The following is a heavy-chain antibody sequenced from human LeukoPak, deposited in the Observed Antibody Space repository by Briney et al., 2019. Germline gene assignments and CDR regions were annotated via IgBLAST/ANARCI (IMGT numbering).Heavy chain of an antibody. CDR2: INAGNGNT. CDR1: GYTFTSYA. V-gene: IGHV1-3*01. Sequence: ASVKVSCKASGYTFTSYAMHWVRQAPGQRLEWMGWINAGNGNTKYSQKFQGRVTITRDTSASTAYMELSSLRSEDTAVYYCARDLRAAAWLLYWGQGTLVTVSS. D-gene: IGHD6-13*01. CDR3: ARDLRAAAWLLY. J-gene: IGHJ4*02.